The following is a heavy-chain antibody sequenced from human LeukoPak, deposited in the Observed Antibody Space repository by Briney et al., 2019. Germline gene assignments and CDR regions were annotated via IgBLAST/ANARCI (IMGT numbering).Heavy chain of an antibody. CDR3: AKAEYYYDSSGYYFDY. J-gene: IGHJ4*02. Sequence: IXXSGGSTYYPDSVKGRFTISKDNSKNTLYLQMNSLRAEDTAVYYCAKAEYYYDSSGYYFDYWGQGTLVTVSS. D-gene: IGHD3-22*01. V-gene: IGHV3-23*01. CDR2: IXXSGGST.